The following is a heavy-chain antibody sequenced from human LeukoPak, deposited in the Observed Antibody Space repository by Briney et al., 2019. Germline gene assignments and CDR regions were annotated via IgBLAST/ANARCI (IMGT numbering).Heavy chain of an antibody. V-gene: IGHV3-7*03. Sequence: PGGSLRLSCAASGFTFSSYWMSWVRQAPGKGLEWVANIKQDGSEKYYVDSVKGRFTISRDNAKNSLYLQMNSLRAEDTAAYYCARGGAYYYDSSGYSIFDYWGQGTLVTVSS. D-gene: IGHD3-22*01. CDR1: GFTFSSYW. CDR2: IKQDGSEK. CDR3: ARGGAYYYDSSGYSIFDY. J-gene: IGHJ4*02.